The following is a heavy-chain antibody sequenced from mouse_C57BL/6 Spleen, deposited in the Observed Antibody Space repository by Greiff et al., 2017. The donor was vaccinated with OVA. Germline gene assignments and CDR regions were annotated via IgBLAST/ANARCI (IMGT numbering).Heavy chain of an antibody. V-gene: IGHV1-82*01. Sequence: VKLQESGPELVKPGASVKISCKASGYAFSSSWMNWVKQRPGKGLEWIGRIYPGDGDTNYNGKFKGKATLTADKSSSTAYMQLSSLTSEDSAVYFCAPLTTVVATEYFDVWGTGTTVTVSS. D-gene: IGHD1-1*01. CDR1: GYAFSSSW. J-gene: IGHJ1*03. CDR3: APLTTVVATEYFDV. CDR2: IYPGDGDT.